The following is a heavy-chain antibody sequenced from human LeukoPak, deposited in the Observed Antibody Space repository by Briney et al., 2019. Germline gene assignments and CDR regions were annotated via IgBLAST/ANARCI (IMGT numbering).Heavy chain of an antibody. D-gene: IGHD6-19*01. CDR1: GFPFDNYG. Sequence: GGSLSLSGAASGFPFDNYGMAWVRQAPGKGLEWVSGITWNGCITAYADSVKGRFTISRDNAKNSLYLQMNSLRAEDTALYYCARDGPVAGVELDQWGQGTLVIVSS. CDR3: ARDGPVAGVELDQ. J-gene: IGHJ4*02. CDR2: ITWNGCIT. V-gene: IGHV3-20*04.